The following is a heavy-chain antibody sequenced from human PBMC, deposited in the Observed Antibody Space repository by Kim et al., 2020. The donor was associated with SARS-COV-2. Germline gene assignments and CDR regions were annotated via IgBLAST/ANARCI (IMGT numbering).Heavy chain of an antibody. CDR1: GFTFDTNA. CDR3: AKDIHDSGRLLPYYFD. D-gene: IGHD3-10*01. CDR2: ISGSGTHK. V-gene: IGHV3-23*01. J-gene: IGHJ4*01. Sequence: GGSLRLSCAVSGFTFDTNAMSWVRQAPGRGLEWVSSISGSGTHKYYADSVKGRFTSSRDNSKNTVYLQMNRLRAADTALYYCAKDIHDSGRLLPYYFD.